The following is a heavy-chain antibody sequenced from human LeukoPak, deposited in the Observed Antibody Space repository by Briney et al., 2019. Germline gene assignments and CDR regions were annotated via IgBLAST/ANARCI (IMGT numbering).Heavy chain of an antibody. J-gene: IGHJ5*02. CDR3: AGNYYGSGSYDS. CDR2: INHSGST. Sequence: SETLSLTCAVYGGSFSGYYWSWIRQPPGKGLEWIGEINHSGSTNYNPSLKSRVTISVDTSKNQFSLKLSSVTAADTAVYYCAGNYYGSGSYDSWGQGTLVTVSS. CDR1: GGSFSGYY. D-gene: IGHD3-10*01. V-gene: IGHV4-34*01.